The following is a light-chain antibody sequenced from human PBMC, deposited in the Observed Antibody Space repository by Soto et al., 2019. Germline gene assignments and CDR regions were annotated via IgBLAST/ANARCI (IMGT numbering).Light chain of an antibody. V-gene: IGKV3-20*01. CDR1: QSVSSGY. J-gene: IGKJ2*01. CDR2: ATY. Sequence: VLTQSPGTLSLSPGERATLSCRAGQSVSSGYLAWYQQKPGQAPSLLIYATYTRATGFPDRFSGSGSGTDFTLTISRLQPEDFAVYYCQQYGPSPLYTFGQGTKLEIK. CDR3: QQYGPSPLYT.